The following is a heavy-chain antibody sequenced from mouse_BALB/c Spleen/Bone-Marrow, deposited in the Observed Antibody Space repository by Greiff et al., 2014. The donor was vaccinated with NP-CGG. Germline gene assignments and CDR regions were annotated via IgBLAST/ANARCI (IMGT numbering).Heavy chain of an antibody. J-gene: IGHJ2*01. CDR1: GFSLTDYG. V-gene: IGHV2-6-5*01. CDR3: AKLNWDEGDY. Sequence: QVQLKDSGPGLVAPSPSLSITCTVSGFSLTDYGVSWIRQPPGKGLEWLGVIWGGGITYYNSALKSRLSISKDNSKSQVFLKMNSLQTDDTAMYYCAKLNWDEGDYWGQGTTLTVSS. CDR2: IWGGGIT. D-gene: IGHD4-1*01.